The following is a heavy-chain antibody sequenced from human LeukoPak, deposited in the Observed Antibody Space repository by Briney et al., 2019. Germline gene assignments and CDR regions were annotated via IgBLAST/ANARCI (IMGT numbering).Heavy chain of an antibody. CDR2: IHTSGST. CDR3: ARDVYYYDSSGYHVFDY. J-gene: IGHJ4*02. CDR1: GVSISSHY. V-gene: IGHV4-4*07. Sequence: SETLSLTCTVSGVSISSHYWSWIRQPAGKGLEWIGRIHTSGSTNYNPSLKSRVTMSVDTAKNQFSLKLSSVTAADTAVYYCARDVYYYDSSGYHVFDYWGQGTLVTVSS. D-gene: IGHD3-22*01.